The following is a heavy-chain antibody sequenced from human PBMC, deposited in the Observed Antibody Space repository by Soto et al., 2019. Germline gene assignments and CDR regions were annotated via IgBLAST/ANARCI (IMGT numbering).Heavy chain of an antibody. V-gene: IGHV4-39*01. D-gene: IGHD3-10*01. CDR2: IYYSGST. Sequence: QLQLQESGPGLVKPSETLSLTCTVSGGSISSSSYYWGWIRQPPGKGLEWIGSIYYSGSTYYNPSLKSRVTISVDTSKNQFSLKLSSVTAADTAVYYCARHGPLWFGEIGTNWFDPWGQGTLVTVSS. J-gene: IGHJ5*02. CDR3: ARHGPLWFGEIGTNWFDP. CDR1: GGSISSSSYY.